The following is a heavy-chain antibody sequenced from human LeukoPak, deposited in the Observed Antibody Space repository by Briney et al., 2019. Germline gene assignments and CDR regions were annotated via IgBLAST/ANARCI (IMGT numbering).Heavy chain of an antibody. CDR2: IDPSDSYT. V-gene: IGHV5-10-1*01. D-gene: IGHD6-13*01. CDR3: ARRDRYTWYSFDY. Sequence: GESLKISCKGSGYSFTSYWISWVRQMPGKGLEWMGRIDPSDSYTNYSPSFQGHVTMSVDEPISTAYLQWSSLKASDTAMFYCARRDRYTWYSFDYWGQGTLVTVSS. CDR1: GYSFTSYW. J-gene: IGHJ4*02.